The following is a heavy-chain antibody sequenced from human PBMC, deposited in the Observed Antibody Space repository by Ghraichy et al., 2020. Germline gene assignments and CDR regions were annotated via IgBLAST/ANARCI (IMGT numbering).Heavy chain of an antibody. D-gene: IGHD4-17*01. J-gene: IGHJ4*02. Sequence: GGSLRLSCAASGFTFSSYAMSWVRQAPGKGLEWVSAISGSGGSTYYADSVKGRFTISRDNSKNTLYLQMNSLRAEDTAVYYCAVSFRRVTTGYFDYWGQGTLVTVSS. V-gene: IGHV3-23*01. CDR1: GFTFSSYA. CDR3: AVSFRRVTTGYFDY. CDR2: ISGSGGST.